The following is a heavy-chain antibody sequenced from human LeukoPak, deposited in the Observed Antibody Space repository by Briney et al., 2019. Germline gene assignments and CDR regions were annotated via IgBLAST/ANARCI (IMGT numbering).Heavy chain of an antibody. J-gene: IGHJ5*02. CDR3: ARHSSSANWFDP. V-gene: IGHV3-53*01. CDR2: IYSGGST. D-gene: IGHD6-6*01. Sequence: GGSLRLSCAASGFTVSSNSMSWVRQAPGKGLEWVSVIYSGGSTYYSDSVKGRFTISRDNSKNTLYLQMNSLRAEDTAVYYCARHSSSANWFDPWGQGTLVTVSS. CDR1: GFTVSSNS.